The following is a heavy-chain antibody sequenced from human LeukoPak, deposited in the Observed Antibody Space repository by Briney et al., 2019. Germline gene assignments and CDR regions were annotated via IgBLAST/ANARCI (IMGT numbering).Heavy chain of an antibody. Sequence: PSETLSLTCTVSGGSISSYYWSWIRQPPGKGLEWIGYIDHSGRTNYNPALKSRVTISVDTSKNQFSLKLNSVTAADTAVYSCARAGYYYDSSGIDYWGQGTLVTVSS. CDR3: ARAGYYYDSSGIDY. CDR2: IDHSGRT. CDR1: GGSISSYY. V-gene: IGHV4-59*01. J-gene: IGHJ4*02. D-gene: IGHD3-22*01.